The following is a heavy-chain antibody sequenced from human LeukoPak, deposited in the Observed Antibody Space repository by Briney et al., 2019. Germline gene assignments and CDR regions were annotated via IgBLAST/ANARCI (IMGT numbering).Heavy chain of an antibody. CDR3: ATPKRHSSGWIEAFDY. J-gene: IGHJ4*02. D-gene: IGHD6-19*01. CDR2: ISYDGSNK. CDR1: GFTFSSYA. Sequence: GGSLRLSCAASGFTFSSYAMHWVRQAPGKGLEWVAVISYDGSNKYYADSVKGRFTISRDNSKNTLYLRMNSLRAEDTAVYYCATPKRHSSGWIEAFDYWGQGTLVTVSS. V-gene: IGHV3-30-3*01.